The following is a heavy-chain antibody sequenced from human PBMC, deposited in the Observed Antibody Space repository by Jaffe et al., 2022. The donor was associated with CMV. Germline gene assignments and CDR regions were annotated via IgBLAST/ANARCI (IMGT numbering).Heavy chain of an antibody. CDR1: GYRFTDYH. Sequence: QVQLVQSGAEVKKPGASVKVSCKASGYRFTDYHLHWVRQAPGQGLEWMGWINPNSGDSNSAQKFQGRVTMSRDTSMNTVYMELSRLKSDDTAIYYCAREDTWLQFGNWLDPWGQGTLVTVSS. V-gene: IGHV1-2*02. D-gene: IGHD5-12*01. CDR2: INPNSGDS. J-gene: IGHJ5*02. CDR3: AREDTWLQFGNWLDP.